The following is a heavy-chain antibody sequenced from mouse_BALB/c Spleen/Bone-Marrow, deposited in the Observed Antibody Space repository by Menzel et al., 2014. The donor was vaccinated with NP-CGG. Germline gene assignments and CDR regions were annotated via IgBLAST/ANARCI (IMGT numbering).Heavy chain of an antibody. CDR3: AREVRRNYAMDY. Sequence: VNVVESGAELVRPGTSVKVSCKASGYAFTNYLIEWVKQRPGQGLEWVGVINPGSGGTNYNEKFKGKATLTADKSSSTAYMQLSSLTSDDSAVYFCAREVRRNYAMDYWGQGTSVTVSS. V-gene: IGHV1-54*03. J-gene: IGHJ4*01. CDR1: GYAFTNYL. CDR2: INPGSGGT. D-gene: IGHD2-14*01.